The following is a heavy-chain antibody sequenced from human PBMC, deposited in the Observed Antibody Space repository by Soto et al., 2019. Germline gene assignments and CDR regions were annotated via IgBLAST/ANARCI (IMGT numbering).Heavy chain of an antibody. Sequence: PGGSLRLSCAASGFTFSSYAMSWVRQATGKGLEWVSAISGSGGSTYYADSVKGRFTISRDNSKNTLYLQMNSLRAEDTAVYYCAKGPPIVVVPAASPYFDYWGQGTLVTVSS. CDR2: ISGSGGST. V-gene: IGHV3-23*01. J-gene: IGHJ4*02. CDR3: AKGPPIVVVPAASPYFDY. CDR1: GFTFSSYA. D-gene: IGHD2-2*01.